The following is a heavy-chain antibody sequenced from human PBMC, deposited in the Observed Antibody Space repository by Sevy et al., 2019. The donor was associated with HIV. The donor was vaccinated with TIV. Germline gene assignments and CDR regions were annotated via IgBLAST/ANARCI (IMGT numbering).Heavy chain of an antibody. V-gene: IGHV4-61*02. J-gene: IGHJ6*02. D-gene: IGHD1-26*01. CDR3: ARDGIRRDNYHGMDV. CDR1: GDSISSGNHW. CDR2: IYTSGRT. Sequence: SETLSLTCTVSGDSISSGNHWWSWIRQPTGKGLEWIGRIYTSGRTIYNPVLRSRVTMSVDTSTNQFFLNLNSVTTADTAVYYCARDGIRRDNYHGMDVWGQGTTVTVSS.